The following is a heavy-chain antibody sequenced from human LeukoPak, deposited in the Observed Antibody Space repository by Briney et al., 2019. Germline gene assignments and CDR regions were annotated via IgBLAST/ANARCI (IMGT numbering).Heavy chain of an antibody. CDR3: ARSGSSGPPPL. Sequence: SETLSLTCTVSGGSISTSSYYWGWVRQPPWKGLEWIGNIFYSGSTNYNPSLKSRVTVSVDTSKNQFSLRLTSVTAADTAVYYCARSGSSGPPPLWGQGTMVTVSS. D-gene: IGHD6-19*01. V-gene: IGHV4-39*07. CDR2: IFYSGST. J-gene: IGHJ3*01. CDR1: GGSISTSSYY.